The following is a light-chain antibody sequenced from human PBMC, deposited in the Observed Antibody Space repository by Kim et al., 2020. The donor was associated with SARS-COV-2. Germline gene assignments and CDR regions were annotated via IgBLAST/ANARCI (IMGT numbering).Light chain of an antibody. V-gene: IGKV3-11*01. Sequence: PVESATPSCTARHVIDIASACYHQTPGSAPRLLSYDAAVRAAGIPDRFSASGSGTVFPLTIGSLAPEDFAVYYCKQRGSMPPALTFGGGTKVDIK. J-gene: IGKJ4*01. CDR1: HVIDIA. CDR3: KQRGSMPPALT. CDR2: DAA.